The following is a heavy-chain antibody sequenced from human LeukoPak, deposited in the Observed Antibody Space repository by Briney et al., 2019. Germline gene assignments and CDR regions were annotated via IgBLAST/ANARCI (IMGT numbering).Heavy chain of an antibody. D-gene: IGHD5-18*01. CDR2: IYYTGST. J-gene: IGHJ4*02. Sequence: SETPSLTCTVSGGSISSYSWSWIRQPPGKGLEWIGYIYYTGSTNYNPSLESRVTISVDTSKNQFSLKLRSVTAADTAVYYCARRGYSYGTMYYFDYWGQGTLVTVSS. CDR1: GGSISSYS. V-gene: IGHV4-59*08. CDR3: ARRGYSYGTMYYFDY.